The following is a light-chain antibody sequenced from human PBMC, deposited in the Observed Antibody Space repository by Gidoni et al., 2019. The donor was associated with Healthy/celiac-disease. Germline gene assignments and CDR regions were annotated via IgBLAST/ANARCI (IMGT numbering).Light chain of an antibody. CDR1: QDISNY. V-gene: IGKV1-33*01. Sequence: DIQMTPSPSSLSASVGDRVTITCQASQDISNYLNWYQQKPGKAPKLLIYDASHLETGVPSRFSGSGSGTDFTFTISSLQPEDIATYYCQQYDNLPPLTFGGGTKVEIK. J-gene: IGKJ4*01. CDR3: QQYDNLPPLT. CDR2: DAS.